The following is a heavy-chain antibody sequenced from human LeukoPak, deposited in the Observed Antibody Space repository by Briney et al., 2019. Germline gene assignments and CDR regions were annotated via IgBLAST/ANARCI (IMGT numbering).Heavy chain of an antibody. CDR1: GFSLTTYGVA. Sequence: SGPTLVNPAQTLTLTCTFSGFSLTTYGVAVGWIRQPPGEAPEWLGLIYWDDDTRYSPSLKNRLAITRDTAGNQVVLTMTNLDPVDTATYYCAHRPANAIIGFYYWGQGTLVTVSS. D-gene: IGHD2-8*01. CDR2: IYWDDDT. CDR3: AHRPANAIIGFYY. J-gene: IGHJ4*02. V-gene: IGHV2-5*02.